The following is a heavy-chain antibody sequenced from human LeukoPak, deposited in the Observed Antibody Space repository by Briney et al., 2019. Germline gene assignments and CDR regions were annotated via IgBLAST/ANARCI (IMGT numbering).Heavy chain of an antibody. CDR2: IIPIFGTA. Sequence: SVKVSCKASGGTFSSYAISWVRQAPGQGLEWMGRIIPIFGTANYAQKFQGRVTITTDESTSTAYMELSSLRSEDTAVYYCARRTMVRGVPSYYMDVWGKGTTVTVSS. J-gene: IGHJ6*03. V-gene: IGHV1-69*05. CDR1: GGTFSSYA. D-gene: IGHD3-10*01. CDR3: ARRTMVRGVPSYYMDV.